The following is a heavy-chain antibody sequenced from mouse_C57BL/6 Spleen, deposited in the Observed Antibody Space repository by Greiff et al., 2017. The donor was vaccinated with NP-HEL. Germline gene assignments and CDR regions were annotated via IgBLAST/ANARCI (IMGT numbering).Heavy chain of an antibody. V-gene: IGHV2-6-1*01. J-gene: IGHJ3*01. CDR2: IWSDGST. CDR1: GFSLTSYG. D-gene: IGHD3-2*02. CDR3: ARHRDSSGYGGFAY. Sequence: VKLQESGPGLVAPSQSLSITCTVSGFSLTSYGVHWVRQPPGKGLEWLVVIWSDGSTTYNSALKSRLSISKDNSKSQVFLKMNSLQTDDTAMYYWARHRDSSGYGGFAYWGQGTLVTVSA.